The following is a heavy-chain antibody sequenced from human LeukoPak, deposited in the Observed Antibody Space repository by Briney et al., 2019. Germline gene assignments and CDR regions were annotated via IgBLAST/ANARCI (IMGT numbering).Heavy chain of an antibody. CDR1: GYNFISYY. Sequence: ASVKVSCKASGYNFISYYMHWVRQAPGQGLEWMGIINPSGGSTSYAQKFQDRVTTTRDTSTGTVYMELSSLKSEDTAVCYCAREDVVLVDAVRYYYYGMDVWGQGTTVTVSS. V-gene: IGHV1-46*01. CDR3: AREDVVLVDAVRYYYYGMDV. D-gene: IGHD2-8*01. J-gene: IGHJ6*02. CDR2: INPSGGST.